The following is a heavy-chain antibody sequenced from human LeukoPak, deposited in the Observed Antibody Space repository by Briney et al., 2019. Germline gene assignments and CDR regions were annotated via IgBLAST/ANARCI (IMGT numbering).Heavy chain of an antibody. CDR2: IYYSGST. Sequence: PSETLSLTCTVSGGSISSSNYFWGWIRQPPGKGLEWIGSIYYSGSTSYNPSLKSRVIISVDTSTNQFSLKLSSVTAADAAVYYCASPSRGAFDIWGQGTMVTVSS. J-gene: IGHJ3*02. V-gene: IGHV4-39*01. CDR3: ASPSRGAFDI. CDR1: GGSISSSNYF.